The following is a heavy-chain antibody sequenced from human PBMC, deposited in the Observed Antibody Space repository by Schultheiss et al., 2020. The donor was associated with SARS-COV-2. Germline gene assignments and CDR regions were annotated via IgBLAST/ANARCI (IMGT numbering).Heavy chain of an antibody. Sequence: GESLKISCAASGFTFSSYSMSWIRQAPGKGLEWVSGIGTAGDTYYPGSVKGRFTISRDNSKNTLYLQMNSLRAEDTAVYYCARDAPFDSSGWSYAFDIWGQGTMVTVSS. V-gene: IGHV3-66*02. D-gene: IGHD6-19*01. J-gene: IGHJ3*02. CDR1: GFTFSSYS. CDR2: IGTAGDT. CDR3: ARDAPFDSSGWSYAFDI.